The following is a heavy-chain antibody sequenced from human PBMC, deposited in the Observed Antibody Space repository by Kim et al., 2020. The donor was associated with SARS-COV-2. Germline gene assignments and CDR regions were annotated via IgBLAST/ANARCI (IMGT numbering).Heavy chain of an antibody. D-gene: IGHD3-22*01. J-gene: IGHJ3*02. V-gene: IGHV3-20*01. CDR2: INWNGGST. Sequence: GGSLRLSCAASGFTFDDYGMSWVRQAPGKGLEWVSGINWNGGSTGYADSVKGRFTISRDNAKNSLYLQMNSLRAEDTALYHCARDGEYYDSSGYYTNAFDIWGQGTMVTVSS. CDR3: ARDGEYYDSSGYYTNAFDI. CDR1: GFTFDDYG.